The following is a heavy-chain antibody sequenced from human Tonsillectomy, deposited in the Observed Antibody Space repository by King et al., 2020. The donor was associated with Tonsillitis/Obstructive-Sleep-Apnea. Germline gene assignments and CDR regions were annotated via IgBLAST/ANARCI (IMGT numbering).Heavy chain of an antibody. V-gene: IGHV3-48*03. CDR1: GFTFSSYE. Sequence: VQLVESGGGLVQPGGSLRLSCAASGFTFSSYEMNWVRQAPGKGLEWLSYITSSGSSIFYAESVKGRFTISRDNAKNSLYLQMNSLRAEDTAVYYCAREWSLGAFDLWGQGTLVTVSS. CDR3: AREWSLGAFDL. J-gene: IGHJ4*02. D-gene: IGHD1-26*01. CDR2: ITSSGSSI.